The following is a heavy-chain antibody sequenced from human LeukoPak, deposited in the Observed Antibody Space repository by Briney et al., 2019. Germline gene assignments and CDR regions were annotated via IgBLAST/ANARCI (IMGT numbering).Heavy chain of an antibody. CDR2: INPNSDFT. V-gene: IGHV1-2*02. Sequence: ASVKVSCKASGYTFTGYYMHWVRQAPGQALEWMGWINPNSDFTNFAQNFQGRVTMTSDTSISTAYMELSRLRSDDTAVYYCARAISGGSPITASDYWGQGTLVTVSS. D-gene: IGHD2-15*01. CDR1: GYTFTGYY. CDR3: ARAISGGSPITASDY. J-gene: IGHJ4*02.